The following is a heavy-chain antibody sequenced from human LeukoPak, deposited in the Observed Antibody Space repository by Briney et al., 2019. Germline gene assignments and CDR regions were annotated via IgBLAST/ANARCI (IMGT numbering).Heavy chain of an antibody. CDR2: FDPEDGET. V-gene: IGHV1-24*01. D-gene: IGHD2-21*01. CDR1: GYTLTELS. J-gene: IGHJ5*02. CDR3: ATDLRATPRIAFDGIDP. Sequence: GASVKVSCKVSGYTLTELSMHWVRQAPGKGLEWMGGFDPEDGETIYAQKFQGRVTMTEDTSTDTAYMELSSLRSEDTAVYYCATDLRATPRIAFDGIDPWGQGTLVTVSS.